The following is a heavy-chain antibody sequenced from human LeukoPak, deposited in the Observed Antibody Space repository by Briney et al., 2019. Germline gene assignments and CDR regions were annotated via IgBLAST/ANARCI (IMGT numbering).Heavy chain of an antibody. CDR3: AREGYYYDSSGYYSRADY. J-gene: IGHJ4*02. Sequence: ASVKVSCKASGYTFTSYGISWVRQAPGQGLEWMGWISAYNGNTNYAQKLQGRVTMTTDTSTSTAYMELRSLRSDDTAVYYCAREGYYYDSSGYYSRADYWGQGTLVTVSS. V-gene: IGHV1-18*01. CDR1: GYTFTSYG. D-gene: IGHD3-22*01. CDR2: ISAYNGNT.